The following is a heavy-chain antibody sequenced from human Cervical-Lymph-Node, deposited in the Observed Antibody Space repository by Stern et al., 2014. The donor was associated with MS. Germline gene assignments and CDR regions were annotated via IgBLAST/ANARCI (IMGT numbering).Heavy chain of an antibody. CDR3: VREGQSISGAVISTLFDY. J-gene: IGHJ4*02. CDR1: GFTFSSYS. V-gene: IGHV3-21*01. D-gene: IGHD3-3*01. Sequence: VQLVESGGGLVKPGGSLRLSCAVSGFTFSSYSVHCVRPAPCKGLEFVSSISSGSTYIYYAYSVRGRFTISRDNAKNSLYLQMNSLRAEDTAVYYCVREGQSISGAVISTLFDYWGQGIVVTVSS. CDR2: ISSGSTYI.